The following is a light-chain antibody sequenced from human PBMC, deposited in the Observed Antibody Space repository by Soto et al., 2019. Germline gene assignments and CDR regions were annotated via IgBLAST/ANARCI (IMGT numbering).Light chain of an antibody. CDR3: QHVGGTTFT. CDR2: GAS. CDR1: QSVGSY. J-gene: IGKJ5*01. Sequence: EIVMTQSPVTLSVSKGDRATRSCRASQSVGSYIAWYQQRPGQTPSLLIYGASTRATGIPDRFSGSGSGTHFTLTISRLEPGDFAVYYCQHVGGTTFTFGQGTRLEIK. V-gene: IGKV3-20*01.